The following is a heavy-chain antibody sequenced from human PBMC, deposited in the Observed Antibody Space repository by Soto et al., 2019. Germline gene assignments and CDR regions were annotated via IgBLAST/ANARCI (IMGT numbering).Heavy chain of an antibody. Sequence: GGSLRLSCAASGFTFSSFGMSWVRQAPGKGLEWVSGISASSGGTYYADSVKGRSIISRHNSQNTLYLQMDSLRAEDTAVYYCAKRFYYDGSGPYGMDVWGQGTTVTVSS. CDR3: AKRFYYDGSGPYGMDV. CDR2: ISASSGGT. D-gene: IGHD3-22*01. J-gene: IGHJ6*02. CDR1: GFTFSSFG. V-gene: IGHV3-23*01.